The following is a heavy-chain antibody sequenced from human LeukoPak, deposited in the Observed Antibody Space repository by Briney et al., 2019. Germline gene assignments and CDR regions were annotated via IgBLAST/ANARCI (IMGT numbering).Heavy chain of an antibody. V-gene: IGHV3-64*01. D-gene: IGHD5-12*01. Sequence: GGSLRLSCVASGFTFSSYALHWVRKAPGKGLEYVSYISSNGVSTYYANSVKGRFTISRDNAKNSLYLQMNSLRAEDTAVYYCARVLIVATIVYFDYWGQGTLVTVSS. CDR2: ISSNGVST. J-gene: IGHJ4*02. CDR1: GFTFSSYA. CDR3: ARVLIVATIVYFDY.